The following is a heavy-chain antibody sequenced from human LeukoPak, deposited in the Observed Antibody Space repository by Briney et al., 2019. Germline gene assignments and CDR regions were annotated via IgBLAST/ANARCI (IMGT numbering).Heavy chain of an antibody. Sequence: GGSLRLSCAASGFTFSNSPMSWVRQAPGMGLEWVSSIIGGADSTYYADSVKGRFTISRDSSKNTLYLQMNSLTAEDTALYYCARESLGAVDYWGQGTLVTVSS. J-gene: IGHJ4*02. CDR2: IIGGADST. D-gene: IGHD1-26*01. CDR3: ARESLGAVDY. CDR1: GFTFSNSP. V-gene: IGHV3-23*01.